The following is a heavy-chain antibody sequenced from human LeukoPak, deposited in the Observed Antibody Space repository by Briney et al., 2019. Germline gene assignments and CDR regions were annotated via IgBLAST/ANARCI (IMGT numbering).Heavy chain of an antibody. CDR3: ASSRGIAVVAPFDY. V-gene: IGHV3-48*04. Sequence: GGSLRLSCAASGFTFSSYSMNWVRQAPGEGLEWVSYISSSSSTIYYADSVKGRFTISRDNAKNSLYLQMNSLRAEDTAVYYCASSRGIAVVAPFDYWGQGTLVTVSS. CDR1: GFTFSSYS. D-gene: IGHD6-19*01. CDR2: ISSSSSTI. J-gene: IGHJ4*02.